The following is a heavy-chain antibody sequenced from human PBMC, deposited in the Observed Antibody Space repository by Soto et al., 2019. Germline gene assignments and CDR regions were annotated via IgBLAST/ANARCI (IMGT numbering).Heavy chain of an antibody. CDR2: IYYSGST. D-gene: IGHD6-19*01. Sequence: SETLSLTCTVSGGSVCSGSYYWSWIRQPPGKGLEWIGYIYYSGSTNYNPSLKSRVTISVDTSKNQFSLKLSSVTAADTAVYYCAGPGSDLGSSGWYSYWGQGTLVTVSS. J-gene: IGHJ4*02. CDR3: AGPGSDLGSSGWYSY. CDR1: GGSVCSGSYY. V-gene: IGHV4-61*01.